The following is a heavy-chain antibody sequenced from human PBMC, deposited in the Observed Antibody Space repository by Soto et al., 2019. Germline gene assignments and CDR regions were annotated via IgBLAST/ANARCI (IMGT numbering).Heavy chain of an antibody. J-gene: IGHJ4*02. CDR2: IYYSGST. Sequence: TLSLTCTVSGGSISSGGGYYWSWIRQHPGKGLEWIGYIYYSGSTYYNPSLKSRLTISLDTSKNQFSLKLSSVTAADTAVYYCAREVPTPYYFDYWGQGTLVTVSS. CDR1: GGSISSGGGYY. V-gene: IGHV4-31*03. CDR3: AREVPTPYYFDY.